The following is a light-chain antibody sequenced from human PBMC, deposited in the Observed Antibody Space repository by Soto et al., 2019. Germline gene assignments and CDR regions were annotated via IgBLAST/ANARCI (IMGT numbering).Light chain of an antibody. CDR3: QQYGSSPRT. Sequence: IVLTQSQGTLSLSPGERATLSCRASQSVSSSYLAWYQQKPGQAPRLLIYGASSRATGIPDRFSGSGSGTDFTLTISRLEPEDFAVYYCQQYGSSPRTFGQGTRW. CDR1: QSVSSSY. J-gene: IGKJ1*01. CDR2: GAS. V-gene: IGKV3-20*01.